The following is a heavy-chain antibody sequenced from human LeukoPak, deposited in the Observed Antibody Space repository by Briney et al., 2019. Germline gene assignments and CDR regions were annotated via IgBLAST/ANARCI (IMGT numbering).Heavy chain of an antibody. V-gene: IGHV3-7*01. CDR2: IKQDGSEK. CDR3: ARDPDDYYDSSGYYFDY. CDR1: GFTFSSYW. Sequence: QPGGSLRLSCAASGFTFSSYWMSWVRQAPGKGLEWVANIKQDGSEKYYVDSVKGRFTISRDNAKNSLYLQMNSLRAEDTAVYYCARDPDDYYDSSGYYFDYWGQGTLVTVSS. D-gene: IGHD3-22*01. J-gene: IGHJ4*02.